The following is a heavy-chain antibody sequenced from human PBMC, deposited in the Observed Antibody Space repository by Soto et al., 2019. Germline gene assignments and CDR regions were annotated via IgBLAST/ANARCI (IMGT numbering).Heavy chain of an antibody. J-gene: IGHJ4*02. CDR2: ISYDGSNK. CDR1: GFTFTSYA. D-gene: IGHD5-18*01. V-gene: IGHV3-30-3*01. Sequence: PGGSLRLSCAASGFTFTSYAMHWVRQAPGKGLEWVAVISYDGSNKYYADSVKGRFTISRDNSKNTLYLQMNSLRAEDTAVYYCARAEGGYSYGNYFDYWGQGTTVTVSS. CDR3: ARAEGGYSYGNYFDY.